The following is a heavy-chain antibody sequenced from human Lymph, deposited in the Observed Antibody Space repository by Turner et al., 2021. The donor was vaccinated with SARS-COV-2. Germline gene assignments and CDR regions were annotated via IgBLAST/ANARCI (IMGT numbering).Heavy chain of an antibody. CDR2: VDPEDGET. J-gene: IGHJ6*02. CDR3: ATGPYDFWSGPSPGYYGMDV. CDR1: GYTLTEVS. Sequence: QVQQVQSGAEVKKPGASVKVSCKVSGYTLTEVSMHWVRQAPGKGLEWMGGVDPEDGETIYAQKFQGRVTMTEDTSTDTAYMELSSLRSEDTAVYYCATGPYDFWSGPSPGYYGMDVWGQGTTVTVSS. V-gene: IGHV1-24*01. D-gene: IGHD3-3*01.